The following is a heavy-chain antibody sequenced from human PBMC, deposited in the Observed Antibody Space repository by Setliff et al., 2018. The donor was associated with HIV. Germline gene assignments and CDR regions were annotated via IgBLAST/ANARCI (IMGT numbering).Heavy chain of an antibody. J-gene: IGHJ4*02. V-gene: IGHV4-39*01. CDR1: GASIGRRSDC. D-gene: IGHD5-12*01. Sequence: ETLSLTCTVSGASIGRRSDCWGWIRQPPGKGLEWIGSFYYSWNTYYNPSLKSRVTISVDTAKNQFSLKLSSVTAADTAVYYCALDPGYRRDYWGQGTPVTVSS. CDR2: FYYSWNT. CDR3: ALDPGYRRDY.